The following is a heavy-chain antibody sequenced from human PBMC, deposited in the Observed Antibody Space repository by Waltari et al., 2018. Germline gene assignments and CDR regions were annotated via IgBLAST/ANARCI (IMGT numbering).Heavy chain of an antibody. Sequence: EVQLLESGGGLVQPGGSLRLSCLASGFTFSNYAMPWVRQGPGKGLEWVSAISGGGIKTYYADSVKGRFTISRDNSKNTLYLQMNSLRAEDTAVYSCARVHSLGQYDSNGQESNFDHWGQGALVTVSS. CDR2: ISGGGIKT. CDR3: ARVHSLGQYDSNGQESNFDH. CDR1: GFTFSNYA. J-gene: IGHJ4*02. D-gene: IGHD3-16*01. V-gene: IGHV3-23*01.